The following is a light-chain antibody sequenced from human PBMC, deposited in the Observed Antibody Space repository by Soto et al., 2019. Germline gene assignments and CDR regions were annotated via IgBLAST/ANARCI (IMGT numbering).Light chain of an antibody. CDR3: QQYNNWPAIT. Sequence: EIVLTQSPATLSLSPGERATLSCRASQSVSSYLAWYQQKPGQPPRLVISGASTRAPGIPARFSGFGSGTDFTLTISSLQSEDFAIYYCQQYNNWPAITLGQGTRLEI. CDR2: GAS. V-gene: IGKV3D-15*01. J-gene: IGKJ5*01. CDR1: QSVSSY.